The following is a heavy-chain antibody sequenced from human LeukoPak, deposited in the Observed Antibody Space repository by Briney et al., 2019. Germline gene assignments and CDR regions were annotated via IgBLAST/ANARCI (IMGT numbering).Heavy chain of an antibody. CDR1: GGTFSSYA. J-gene: IGHJ3*02. CDR2: IIPIFGTA. D-gene: IGHD1-26*01. V-gene: IGHV1-69*05. Sequence: GASVKVSCKASGGTFSSYAISWVRQAPGQGLEWMGGIIPIFGTANYAQKFQGRVTITRDTSASTAYMELSSLRSEDTAVYYCAREGLLLERAFDIWGQGTMVTVSS. CDR3: AREGLLLERAFDI.